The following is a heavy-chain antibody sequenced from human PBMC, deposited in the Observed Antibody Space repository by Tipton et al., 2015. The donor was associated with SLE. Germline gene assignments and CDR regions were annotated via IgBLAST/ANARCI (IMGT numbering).Heavy chain of an antibody. CDR2: VYRTGST. D-gene: IGHD3-10*01. Sequence: TLSLTCTVSGGSIRISSNFWAWIRQPPGKRPEWIGNVYRTGSTYYNPSLKTRVTISVDTSKNQFSLKLSSVTAADTAIYFCARVADYGSGIYYNEVFFDYWGQGTLVTVSS. V-gene: IGHV4-39*07. CDR3: ARVADYGSGIYYNEVFFDY. J-gene: IGHJ4*02. CDR1: GGSIRISSNF.